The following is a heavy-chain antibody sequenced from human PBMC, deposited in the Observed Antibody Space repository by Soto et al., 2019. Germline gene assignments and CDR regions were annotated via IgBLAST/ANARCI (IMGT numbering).Heavy chain of an antibody. D-gene: IGHD6-13*01. V-gene: IGHV3-30-3*01. CDR3: ARDRSSSWYYYYGMDV. Sequence: PGGSLRLSCAASGFTFSSYAMHWIRQAPGKGLEWVAVISYDGSNKYYADSVKGRFTISRDNSKNTLYLQMNSLRAEDTAVYYCARDRSSSWYYYYGMDVWGQGTTVTVSS. J-gene: IGHJ6*02. CDR1: GFTFSSYA. CDR2: ISYDGSNK.